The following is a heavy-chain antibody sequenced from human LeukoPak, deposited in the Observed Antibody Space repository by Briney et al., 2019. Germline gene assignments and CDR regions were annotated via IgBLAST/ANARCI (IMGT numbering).Heavy chain of an antibody. Sequence: ASVKVSCKASGYTFTSYDINWVRQATGQGLEWMGWMNPNSGNTGYAQKFQGRVTMTRNTSISTAYMELSSLRSEDTAVYYCARAPTGYSYGPYYYYYYCMDVWGQGTTVTVSS. CDR3: ARAPTGYSYGPYYYYYYCMDV. J-gene: IGHJ6*02. D-gene: IGHD5-18*01. CDR2: MNPNSGNT. V-gene: IGHV1-8*01. CDR1: GYTFTSYD.